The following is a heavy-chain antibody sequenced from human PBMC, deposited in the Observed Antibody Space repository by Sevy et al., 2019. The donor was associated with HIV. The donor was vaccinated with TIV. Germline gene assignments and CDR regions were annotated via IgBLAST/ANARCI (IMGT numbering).Heavy chain of an antibody. CDR2: INNDGSSI. Sequence: GSLRLSCTASGFSFSSYEMNWVRQAPGKGLEWISCINNDGSSIYYSDSVKGRFTISRDNAKNSLYLQMNRLRAEDTAVYYCARDLPPSATVVPHFDYWGQGTLVTVSS. CDR3: ARDLPPSATVVPHFDY. J-gene: IGHJ4*02. CDR1: GFSFSSYE. V-gene: IGHV3-48*03. D-gene: IGHD2-21*01.